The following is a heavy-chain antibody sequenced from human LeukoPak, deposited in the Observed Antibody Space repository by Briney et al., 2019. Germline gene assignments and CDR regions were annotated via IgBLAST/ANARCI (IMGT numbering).Heavy chain of an antibody. J-gene: IGHJ4*02. Sequence: PSETLSLTCTVSGGSISSYYWSWIRQPPGKGLEWIGYIYYSGSTNYNPSLKSRVTISVDTSKNQFSLKLSSVTAADTAVYYCAREDIAATYYFDYWGQGTLVTVSS. CDR2: IYYSGST. CDR3: AREDIAATYYFDY. V-gene: IGHV4-59*12. CDR1: GGSISSYY. D-gene: IGHD6-13*01.